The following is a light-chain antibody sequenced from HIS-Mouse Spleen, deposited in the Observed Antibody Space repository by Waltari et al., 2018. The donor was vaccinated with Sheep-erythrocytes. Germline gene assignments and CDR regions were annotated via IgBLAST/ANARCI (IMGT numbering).Light chain of an antibody. J-gene: IGLJ1*01. CDR3: QAWDSSIYV. V-gene: IGLV3-1*01. CDR2: QDS. Sequence: SYELTQPPSVSVSPGQTASITCSGDKLGDKYACWYQQKPGQSHVLVIYQDSKRPSGIPERFSGSNSGNTATLTISGTQAMDEADYYCQAWDSSIYVFGTGTKVTVL. CDR1: KLGDKY.